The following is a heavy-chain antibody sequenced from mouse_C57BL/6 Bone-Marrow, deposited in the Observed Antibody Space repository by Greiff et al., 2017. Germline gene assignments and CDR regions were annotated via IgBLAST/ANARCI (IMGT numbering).Heavy chain of an antibody. CDR3: AKNWYYFDY. V-gene: IGHV2-9*01. CDR2: IGGGESQ. CDR1: GFSLTSYG. D-gene: IGHD4-1*01. J-gene: IGHJ2*01. Sequence: VQLVESGPGLVAPSQSLSITCTVSGFSLTSYGVDWVRQPPGKGLEWLGGIGGGESQNYNSALMSRLSIRKDNSKSQVFLQMNSLQTDDTAMYCCAKNWYYFDYWGQGTTLTVAS.